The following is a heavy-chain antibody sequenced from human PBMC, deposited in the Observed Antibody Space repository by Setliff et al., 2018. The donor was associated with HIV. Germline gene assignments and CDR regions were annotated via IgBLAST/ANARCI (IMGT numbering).Heavy chain of an antibody. CDR3: LLSDSSWYPNYYCARHSAVNITPDGLGYYSIDV. CDR2: SDYNGRT. J-gene: IGHJ6*03. V-gene: IGHV4-31*09. CDR1: GGSISTGGYY. D-gene: IGHD6-13*01. Sequence: SSETLSLTCTVSGGSISTGGYYWSWIRQQPGKGLEWIGYSDYNGRTYYNPSLKSRVTISLDKSKNHFSLELRSVTAADTAVYYCLLSDSSWYPNYYCARHSAVNITPDGLGYYSIDVWGKGTSVTVSS.